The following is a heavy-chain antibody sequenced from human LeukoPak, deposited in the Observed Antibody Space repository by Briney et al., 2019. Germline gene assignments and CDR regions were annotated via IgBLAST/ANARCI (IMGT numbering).Heavy chain of an antibody. V-gene: IGHV4-39*07. CDR3: ARDQGREYSSSDWFDP. D-gene: IGHD6-6*01. Sequence: PSETLSLTCTVSGGSISSSSYYWGWIRQPPGKGLEWIGSIYYSGSTYYNPSLKSRVTISVDTSKNQFSLKLSPVTAADTAVYYCARDQGREYSSSDWFDPWGQGTLVTVSS. J-gene: IGHJ5*02. CDR2: IYYSGST. CDR1: GGSISSSSYY.